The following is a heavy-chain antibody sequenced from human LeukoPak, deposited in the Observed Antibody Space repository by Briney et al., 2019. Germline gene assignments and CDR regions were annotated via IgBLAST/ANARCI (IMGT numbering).Heavy chain of an antibody. J-gene: IGHJ5*02. V-gene: IGHV3-21*01. D-gene: IGHD6-19*01. CDR1: GFTFSSHS. Sequence: GGSLRLSCAASGFTFSSHSMNWVRQAPGKGLEWVSSISSSSYIYYADSVKGRFTISRDNAKNSLYLQMNSLRAEDTAVYYCTRDDGYSSGWYGYWFDPWGQGTLVTVSS. CDR2: ISSSSYI. CDR3: TRDDGYSSGWYGYWFDP.